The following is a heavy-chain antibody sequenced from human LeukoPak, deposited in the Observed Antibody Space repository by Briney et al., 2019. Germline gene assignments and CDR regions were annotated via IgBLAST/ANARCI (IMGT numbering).Heavy chain of an antibody. D-gene: IGHD1-26*01. V-gene: IGHV4-34*01. J-gene: IGHJ4*02. CDR2: IDNNGIT. CDR3: ARGGGGARAFYFGY. CDR1: GDSFSGNF. Sequence: SETLSLTCAVSGDSFSGNFWTWIRQSPGKGLEWIGDIDNNGITNYNPSLKSRVTISVDTTRNRFSLRLISVSAADTGVYYCARGGGGARAFYFGYWGQGSLVTVSS.